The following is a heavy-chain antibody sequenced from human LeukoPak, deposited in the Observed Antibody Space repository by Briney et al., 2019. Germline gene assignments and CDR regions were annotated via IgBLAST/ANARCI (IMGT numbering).Heavy chain of an antibody. CDR2: ISAYNGNT. J-gene: IGHJ2*01. CDR3: ARDREYSSSPMGYFDL. CDR1: GYTFTNYG. Sequence: ASVKVSCKTSGYTFTNYGVSWVRQAPGQGLEWMGWISAYNGNTNYAQKLQGRVTMTTDTSTSTAYMELRSLRSDDTAVYYCARDREYSSSPMGYFDLWGRGTLVTVSS. D-gene: IGHD6-6*01. V-gene: IGHV1-18*01.